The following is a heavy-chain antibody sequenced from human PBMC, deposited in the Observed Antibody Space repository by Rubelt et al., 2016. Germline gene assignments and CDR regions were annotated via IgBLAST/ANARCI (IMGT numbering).Heavy chain of an antibody. V-gene: IGHV3-74*01. CDR2: INSDGGAT. J-gene: IGHJ3*02. CDR1: GFSFSSFW. CDR3: ARSNALDI. Sequence: VQLVESGGGLVQPGGSLRLSCAASGFSFSSFWMHWVRQAPGKGLVWVSRINSDGGATTYADSVKGRFTSSRDNSENTLYLQMNSLRVEDTAIYYCARSNALDIWGQGTMVTVSS.